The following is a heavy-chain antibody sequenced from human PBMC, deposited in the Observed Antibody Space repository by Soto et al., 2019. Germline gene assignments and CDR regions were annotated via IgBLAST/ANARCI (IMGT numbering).Heavy chain of an antibody. J-gene: IGHJ6*02. CDR2: VYYSGST. V-gene: IGHV4-31*03. CDR1: GGSISSGGYY. D-gene: IGHD1-26*01. Sequence: QVQLQESGPGLVKPSQTLSLTCTVSGGSISSGGYYWSWIRQHPGKGLEWIGYVYYSGSTYYNQSLKSRVTISVETSKNQFSLKLSSVTAADTAVYYGARARQTPRRSKYSGCYDYGMDVWGQGTTVTVSS. CDR3: ARARQTPRRSKYSGCYDYGMDV.